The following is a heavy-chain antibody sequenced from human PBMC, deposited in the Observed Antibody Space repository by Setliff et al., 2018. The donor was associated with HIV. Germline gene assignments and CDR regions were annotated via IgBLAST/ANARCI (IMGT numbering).Heavy chain of an antibody. D-gene: IGHD3-3*01. V-gene: IGHV4-38-2*02. CDR1: GDFFSSDYY. J-gene: IGHJ5*02. Sequence: SETLSLTCTVSGDFFSSDYYWGWIRQPPGKGLEWIGSFYETGYTYYNPSLKSRVTISVDTSKNQFSLKLSSVTAVDTAVYYCATILVYGVYKWFNPWGQGTLVTVSS. CDR2: FYETGYT. CDR3: ATILVYGVYKWFNP.